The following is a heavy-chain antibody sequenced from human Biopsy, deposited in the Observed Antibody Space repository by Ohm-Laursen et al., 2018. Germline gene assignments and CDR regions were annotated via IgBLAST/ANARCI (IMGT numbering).Heavy chain of an antibody. CDR3: ARDYYPYVDYLKDVPLCDS. J-gene: IGHJ4*02. V-gene: IGHV1-18*01. CDR1: GYTFTTYG. CDR2: INTYRGNT. Sequence: VSSVKVSCKASGYTFTTYGISWARQAPGQGLEWMGWINTYRGNTNYGKKFHDRVTMTSDTSTSTAYLEHRSLRSDDTAVYYCARDYYPYVDYLKDVPLCDSWGQGTLVTVSS. D-gene: IGHD4-17*01.